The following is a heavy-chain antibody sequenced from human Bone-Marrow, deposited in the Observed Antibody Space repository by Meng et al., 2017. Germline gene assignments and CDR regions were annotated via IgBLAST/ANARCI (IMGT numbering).Heavy chain of an antibody. CDR1: GFTFSSYS. V-gene: IGHV3-9*01. CDR3: AKDRVKTSSGYYCFDL. J-gene: IGHJ2*01. D-gene: IGHD1-26*01. CDR2: ITWNSGRI. Sequence: GGSLRLSCAASGFTFSSYSMNWVRQAPGRGLEWLSGITWNSGRIVYADSVKGRFTISRDNAKNSLYLQMNSLRTEDTAMYYCAKDRVKTSSGYYCFDLWGRGTLVTVSS.